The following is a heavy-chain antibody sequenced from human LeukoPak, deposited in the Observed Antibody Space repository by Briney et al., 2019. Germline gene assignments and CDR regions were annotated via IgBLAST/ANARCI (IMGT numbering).Heavy chain of an antibody. J-gene: IGHJ4*02. CDR3: VREARGYHYTYFDY. Sequence: GGSLRLSCTASGFTLGSHDMHWVRQIPGQGLEWVAAVSSGFHAFFADSVQGRFTVSRENARSSLYLQMNSLRAGDTAVYYCVREARGYHYTYFDYWGQGTLVTVSS. D-gene: IGHD5-18*01. V-gene: IGHV3-13*01. CDR2: VSSGFHA. CDR1: GFTLGSHD.